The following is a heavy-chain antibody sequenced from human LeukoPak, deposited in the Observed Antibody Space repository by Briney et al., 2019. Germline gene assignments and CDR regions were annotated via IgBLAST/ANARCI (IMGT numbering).Heavy chain of an antibody. CDR2: ISGSGGST. D-gene: IGHD5-24*01. V-gene: IGHV3-23*01. J-gene: IGHJ6*03. CDR1: GFTFSSYA. CDR3: AKARGRVEMATIGDYYYYMDV. Sequence: PGGSLRLSCAASGFTFSSYAMSWVRQAPGKGLEWVSAISGSGGSTYYADSVKGRFTISRDNSKNTLYLQMNSLRAEDTAVYYCAKARGRVEMATIGDYYYYMDVWGKGTTVTVSS.